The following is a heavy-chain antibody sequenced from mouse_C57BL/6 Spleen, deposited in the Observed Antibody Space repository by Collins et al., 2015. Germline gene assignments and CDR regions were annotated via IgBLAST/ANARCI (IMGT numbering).Heavy chain of an antibody. J-gene: IGHJ4*01. CDR1: GYTFTSYW. D-gene: IGHD3-1*01. Sequence: QVQLQQPGAELVRPGTSVKLSCKASGYTFTSYWMHWAKQRPGQGLEWIGVIDPSDSYTNYNQKFKGKATLTVDTSSSTAYMQLSSLTSEDSAVYYCARRAGSYYYAMDYWGQGTSVTVSS. V-gene: IGHV1-59*01. CDR3: ARRAGSYYYAMDY. CDR2: IDPSDSYT.